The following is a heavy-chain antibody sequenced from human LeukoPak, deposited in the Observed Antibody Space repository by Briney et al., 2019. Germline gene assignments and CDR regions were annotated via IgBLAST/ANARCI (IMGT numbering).Heavy chain of an antibody. Sequence: GRSLRLSCAASGFTFSSYAMHWVRQAPGKGLEWVAVISYDGGNKYYADSVKGRFTISRDNSKNTLYLQMNSLRAEDTAVYYCARVFPSVAGTSDYWGQGTLVTVSS. J-gene: IGHJ4*02. CDR1: GFTFSSYA. D-gene: IGHD6-19*01. CDR3: ARVFPSVAGTSDY. V-gene: IGHV3-30-3*01. CDR2: ISYDGGNK.